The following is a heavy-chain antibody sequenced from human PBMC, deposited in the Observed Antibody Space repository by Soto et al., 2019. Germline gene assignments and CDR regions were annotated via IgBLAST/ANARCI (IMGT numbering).Heavy chain of an antibody. CDR1: GGSIGSYY. Sequence: QVQLQESGPGLVKPSETLSLTCTVSGGSIGSYYWSWIRQPPGKGLEWIGYIYYSGSTNYNPSLKSRVTISVDTSKNQFSLKLSSVTAADTAVYSCASHHDSWGQGTLVTVSS. V-gene: IGHV4-59*08. J-gene: IGHJ4*02. CDR3: ASHHDS. CDR2: IYYSGST.